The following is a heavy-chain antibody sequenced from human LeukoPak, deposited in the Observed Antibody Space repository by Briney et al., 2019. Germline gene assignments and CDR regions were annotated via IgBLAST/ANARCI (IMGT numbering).Heavy chain of an antibody. CDR3: ARGLEWLTRRHTWFDP. D-gene: IGHD3-3*01. J-gene: IGHJ5*02. CDR2: INPGGDNT. V-gene: IGHV1-46*01. Sequence: ASVKVSCKASGYTFTKYYIHWVRQAPGQGLEWMGLINPGGDNTNYAQNFQGRVTMTRDTSTSTAYMELRSLRSDDTAVYYCARGLEWLTRRHTWFDPWGQGTLVTVSS. CDR1: GYTFTKYY.